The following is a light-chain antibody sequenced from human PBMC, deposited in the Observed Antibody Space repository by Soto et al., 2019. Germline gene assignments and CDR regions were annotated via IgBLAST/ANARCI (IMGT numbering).Light chain of an antibody. V-gene: IGLV1-40*01. CDR3: QSYDSSLSGYVV. Sequence: QSVLTQPPSVSGAPGQRVTISCTGSSSNIGAGYDVYWYQQLPGTAPKLLIYGNSNRPSGVPDRFSGSKSGTSASLAITGLRAEDEAEYYCQSYDSSLSGYVVFGGGTKVTVL. CDR1: SSNIGAGYD. CDR2: GNS. J-gene: IGLJ2*01.